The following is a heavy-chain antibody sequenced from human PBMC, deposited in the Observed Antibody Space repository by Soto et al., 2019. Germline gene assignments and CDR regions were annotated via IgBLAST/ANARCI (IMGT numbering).Heavy chain of an antibody. Sequence: QVQLQESGPGLVKPSQTLSLTCTVAGGSISSGGYSWSWIRQHPGKGLEWIGYIYYSGSTYYNPFLQSQVTISVDTSKNQFSPKLSSVPAADPAVYYRARVHSITMVRGVISYWGQGTLVTVSS. D-gene: IGHD3-10*01. CDR1: GGSISSGGYS. V-gene: IGHV4-31*01. CDR2: IYYSGST. CDR3: ARVHSITMVRGVISY. J-gene: IGHJ4*02.